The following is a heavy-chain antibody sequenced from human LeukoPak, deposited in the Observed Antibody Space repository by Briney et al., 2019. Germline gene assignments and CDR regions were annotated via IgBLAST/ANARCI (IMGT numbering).Heavy chain of an antibody. CDR2: IYYSGST. CDR3: ARADYSDYNTDIDY. CDR1: GGSISSYY. J-gene: IGHJ4*02. D-gene: IGHD4-11*01. V-gene: IGHV4-59*08. Sequence: SETLSLTCTVSGGSISSYYWSWIRQPPGKGLEWIGYIYYSGSTSYNPSLKSRVTISVDTSKNQFSLKLSSVTAADTAVYYCARADYSDYNTDIDYWGQGTLVTVSS.